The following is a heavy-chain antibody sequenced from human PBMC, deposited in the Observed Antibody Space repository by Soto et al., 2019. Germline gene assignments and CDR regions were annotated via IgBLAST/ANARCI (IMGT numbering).Heavy chain of an antibody. CDR3: ARAYLTSYDFWSRPAPNWFHA. D-gene: IGHD3-3*01. CDR1: AGSFRSYR. J-gene: IGHJ5*02. V-gene: IGHV1-69*06. CDR2: IIPIFGTA. Sequence: SGKVCGEASAGSFRSYRISCVRQAPGQGVQRMGGIIPIFGTADYAKNFQGRLKLTAHKSTSTAYMELSSLRSEHTAVYYCARAYLTSYDFWSRPAPNWFHAWGQVTLVTLS.